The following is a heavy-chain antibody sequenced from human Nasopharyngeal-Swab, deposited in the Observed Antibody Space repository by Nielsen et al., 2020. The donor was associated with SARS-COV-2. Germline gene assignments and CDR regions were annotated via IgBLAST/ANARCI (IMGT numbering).Heavy chain of an antibody. Sequence: SETLSLTCTVSGGSISSSSYYWGWIRQPPGKGLEWIGSIYYSGSTYYNPSLKSRVTISVDTSKNQFSLKLSSVTAADTAVYYCARGANWFDPWGQGTLVTVSS. J-gene: IGHJ5*02. CDR1: GGSISSSSYY. V-gene: IGHV4-39*07. CDR3: ARGANWFDP. CDR2: IYYSGST.